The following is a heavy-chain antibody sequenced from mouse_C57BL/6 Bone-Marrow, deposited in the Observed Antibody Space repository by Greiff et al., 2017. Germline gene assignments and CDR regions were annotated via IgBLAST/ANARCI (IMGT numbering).Heavy chain of an antibody. J-gene: IGHJ2*01. CDR2: ISSGGSYT. Sequence: EVKLMESGGDLVKPGGSLKLSCAASGFTFSSYGMSWVRQTPDKRLEWVATISSGGSYTYYPDSVKGRFTISRDNAKNTLYLQMSSLKSEDTAMYYCARPSTMITTYYFDYWGQGTTLTVSS. D-gene: IGHD2-4*01. CDR1: GFTFSSYG. V-gene: IGHV5-6*01. CDR3: ARPSTMITTYYFDY.